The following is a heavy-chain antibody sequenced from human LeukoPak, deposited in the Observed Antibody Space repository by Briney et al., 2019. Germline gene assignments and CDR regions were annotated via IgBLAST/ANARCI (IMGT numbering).Heavy chain of an antibody. J-gene: IGHJ5*02. Sequence: ASVKVSCKASGYTFTSYGISWVRQAPGQGLEWMGWISAYNGNTNYAQKLQGRVTMIIDTSTSTVYMELRGLRSDDTAVYYCAREVSSSWYRRDMNWFDPWGQGTLVTVSS. CDR1: GYTFTSYG. CDR2: ISAYNGNT. CDR3: AREVSSSWYRRDMNWFDP. D-gene: IGHD6-13*01. V-gene: IGHV1-18*01.